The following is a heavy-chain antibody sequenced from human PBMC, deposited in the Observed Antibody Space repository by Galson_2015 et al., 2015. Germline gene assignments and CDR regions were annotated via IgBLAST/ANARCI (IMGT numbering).Heavy chain of an antibody. V-gene: IGHV1-46*01. J-gene: IGHJ4*02. Sequence: SVKVSCKASGYTFTNYFMHWVRQAPGQGLECMVIINTSDGDTSYAHKFHGIVTMTSDTSTRTVYMELSSLRSEATTVYYCARDRSCDYDCSGFSLDYWGQATLVTVSS. CDR3: ARDRSCDYDCSGFSLDY. CDR2: INTSDGDT. D-gene: IGHD3-22*01. CDR1: GYTFTNYF.